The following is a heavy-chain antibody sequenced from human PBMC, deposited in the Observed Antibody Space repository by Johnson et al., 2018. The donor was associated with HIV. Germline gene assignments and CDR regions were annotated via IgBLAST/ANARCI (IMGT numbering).Heavy chain of an antibody. CDR1: GFTFDDYG. CDR2: INWNGGST. Sequence: VQLVESGGGLVQPGGSLRLSCAASGFTFDDYGMSWVRQAPGKGLEWVSGINWNGGSTGYADSVKGRFTISRDNAKNSLYLQMNSLRTEDTAFYYCARGKGASVGLDAFDIWGQWTMVAVSS. J-gene: IGHJ3*02. CDR3: ARGKGASVGLDAFDI. V-gene: IGHV3-20*04.